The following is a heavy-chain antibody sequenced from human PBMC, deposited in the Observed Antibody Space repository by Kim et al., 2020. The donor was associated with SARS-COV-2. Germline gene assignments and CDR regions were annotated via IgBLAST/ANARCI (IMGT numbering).Heavy chain of an antibody. V-gene: IGHV4-31*03. CDR1: GGSIGSGGYY. Sequence: SETLSLTCTVSGGSIGSGGYYWSWIRQHPGKGLEWIGYIYFDGSTNYNPPLKSRVTMSADTSKNQFSLNLSSVTAADTAVYYCARRRGYGSASYTTDYWGQGTLVTVSS. J-gene: IGHJ4*02. D-gene: IGHD3-10*01. CDR3: ARRRGYGSASYTTDY. CDR2: IYFDGST.